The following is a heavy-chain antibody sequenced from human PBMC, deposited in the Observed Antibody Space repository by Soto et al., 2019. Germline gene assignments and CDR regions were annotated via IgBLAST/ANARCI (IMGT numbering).Heavy chain of an antibody. CDR2: IKHDGSEK. CDR3: ARGNYFGSGTGAFDC. J-gene: IGHJ4*02. CDR1: GFSCSSYW. V-gene: IGHV3-7*01. Sequence: GGSLRLSCAASGFSCSSYWLNWLRQAPGKGLEWLANIKHDGSEKYYVDSVKGRFTISRDNAKNSLYLQMNSLRAEDTAVYYCARGNYFGSGTGAFDCWGQGTLVTVSS. D-gene: IGHD3-10*01.